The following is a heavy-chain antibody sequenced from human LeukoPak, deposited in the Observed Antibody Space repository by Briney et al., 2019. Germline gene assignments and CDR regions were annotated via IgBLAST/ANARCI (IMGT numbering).Heavy chain of an antibody. V-gene: IGHV5-51*01. CDR2: IYPGDSDT. D-gene: IGHD3-9*01. Sequence: GESLKISCKGSGNSFTSYWIGWVRQMPGKGLEWMGIIYPGDSDTRYSPSFQGQVTISADKSISTAYLQWSSLKASDTAIYYCSRFVRDSLTESYYYYGMDVWGQGTTVTVSS. CDR1: GNSFTSYW. CDR3: SRFVRDSLTESYYYYGMDV. J-gene: IGHJ6*02.